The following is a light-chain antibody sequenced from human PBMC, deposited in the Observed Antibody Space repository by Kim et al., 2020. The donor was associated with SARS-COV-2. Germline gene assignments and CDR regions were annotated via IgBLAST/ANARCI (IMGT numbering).Light chain of an antibody. CDR1: QSVSSN. J-gene: IGKJ2*01. CDR2: GAS. Sequence: VSPGERATLSCRASQSVSSNLAWYQQKPGQAPRLLIYGASTRAIGIPDRFSGSGSGTEFTLTISSLQSEDFAIYYCQQYNNWPMYTFGQGTKLEIK. V-gene: IGKV3-15*01. CDR3: QQYNNWPMYT.